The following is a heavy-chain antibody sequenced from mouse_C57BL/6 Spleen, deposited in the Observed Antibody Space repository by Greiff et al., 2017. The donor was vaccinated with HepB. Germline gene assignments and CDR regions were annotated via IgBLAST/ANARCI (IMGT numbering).Heavy chain of an antibody. D-gene: IGHD2-1*01. CDR1: GFTFTSYW. J-gene: IGHJ4*01. CDR2: INPSSGYT. V-gene: IGHV1-7*01. Sequence: QVQLQQSGAELAKPGASVKLSCKASGFTFTSYWMHVVKQRPGQGLEWIGHINPSSGYTKYNQKFKDKAILTADKSSSTTYVQLSSLTYEDAAVYYCARGGAYGNNDYYAMDYWGQGTSVTVSA. CDR3: ARGGAYGNNDYYAMDY.